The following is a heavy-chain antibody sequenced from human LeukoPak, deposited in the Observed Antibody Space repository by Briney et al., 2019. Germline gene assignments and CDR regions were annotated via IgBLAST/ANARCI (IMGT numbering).Heavy chain of an antibody. CDR1: GFTFSNHD. J-gene: IGHJ3*02. D-gene: IGHD3-10*01. Sequence: GGSLRLSCATSGFTFSNHDMNWVRQAPGKGLEWVSYISRTGSTIYYADSVKGRVTISRDNAKNSLYLQMNSLRAEDTAVYYCAREKLWFGELTFYAFDIWGQGTMVTVSS. CDR3: AREKLWFGELTFYAFDI. V-gene: IGHV3-48*01. CDR2: ISRTGSTI.